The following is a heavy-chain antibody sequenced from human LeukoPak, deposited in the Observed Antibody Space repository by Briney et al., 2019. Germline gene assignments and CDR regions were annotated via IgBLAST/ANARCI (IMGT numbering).Heavy chain of an antibody. J-gene: IGHJ4*02. CDR3: ARVDYYDSSGSHYFDY. D-gene: IGHD3-22*01. CDR2: IYYSGST. CDR1: GGSISSSSYY. Sequence: SSETLSLTCTVSGGSISSSSYYWGWIRQPPGKGLEWIGSIYYSGSTYYNPSLKSRVTISVDTSKNQFSLKLSPVTAADTAVYYCARVDYYDSSGSHYFDYWGQGTLVTVSS. V-gene: IGHV4-39*07.